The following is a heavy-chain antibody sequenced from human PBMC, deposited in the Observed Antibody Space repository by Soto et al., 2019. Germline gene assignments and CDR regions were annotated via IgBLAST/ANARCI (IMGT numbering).Heavy chain of an antibody. CDR1: GFPFSSYG. V-gene: IGHV3-33*01. Sequence: PGESLKISCAASGFPFSSYGMHWVRQAPGKGLEWVGVIWYDGSNKDYADSVKGRFTISRDNSKNTLYLQMNSLRADDTAVYYCASSINWGQGTLVTVSA. CDR3: ASSIN. CDR2: IWYDGSNK. J-gene: IGHJ4*02.